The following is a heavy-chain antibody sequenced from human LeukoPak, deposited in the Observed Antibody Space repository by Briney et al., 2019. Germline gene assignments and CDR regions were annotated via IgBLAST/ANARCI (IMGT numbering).Heavy chain of an antibody. CDR3: AKIQRPGIAAAGIDY. Sequence: GGSLRLSCAASGFTFSSYGMHWVRQAPGKGLEWVAFIRYDGSNKYYADSVKGRFTISRDNSKNTLYLQMNSLRAEDTAVYYCAKIQRPGIAAAGIDYWGQGTLVTVSS. CDR2: IRYDGSNK. V-gene: IGHV3-30*02. CDR1: GFTFSSYG. J-gene: IGHJ4*02. D-gene: IGHD6-13*01.